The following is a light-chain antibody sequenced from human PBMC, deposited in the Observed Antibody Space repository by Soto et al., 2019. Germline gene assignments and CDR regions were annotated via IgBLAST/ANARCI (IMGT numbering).Light chain of an antibody. CDR2: WAS. V-gene: IGKV4-1*01. CDR1: QSIFYSSNNKNA. J-gene: IGKJ4*01. Sequence: IVMTQSPDSLAVSLGETATINCKSSQSIFYSSNNKNALAWFQQKPGQPPKMLIYWASTRESGVPDRFSGSGSGTDFTLTISSLQAEDVAVYYCQQDYTTPLTFGGGTKVDIK. CDR3: QQDYTTPLT.